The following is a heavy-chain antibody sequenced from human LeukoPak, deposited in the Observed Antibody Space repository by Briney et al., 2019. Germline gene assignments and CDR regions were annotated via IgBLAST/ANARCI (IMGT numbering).Heavy chain of an antibody. CDR3: AKRTNQMAFDI. D-gene: IGHD1/OR15-1a*01. CDR1: GFSFSVYW. CDR2: ISGSGGST. J-gene: IGHJ3*02. Sequence: GGSLRLSCAASGFSFSVYWMHWVRQAPGKGLEWVSAISGSGGSTYYADSVKGRFTISRDNSKNTLYLQMNSLRAEDTAVYYCAKRTNQMAFDIWGQGTMVTVSS. V-gene: IGHV3-23*01.